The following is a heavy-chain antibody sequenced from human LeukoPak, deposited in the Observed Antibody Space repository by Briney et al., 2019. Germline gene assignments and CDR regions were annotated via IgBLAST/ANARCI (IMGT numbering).Heavy chain of an antibody. CDR3: AKSRVGYDY. D-gene: IGHD5-12*01. CDR2: ISGSGGDT. V-gene: IGHV3-23*01. CDR1: GFTFSSYA. J-gene: IGHJ4*02. Sequence: GGSLRLSCAASGFTFSSYAMSWVRQAPGKELEWVSVISGSGGDTDYADSVKGRFTISRDNSKNTLFLQMNSLRAEDTAIYYCAKSRVGYDYWGQGTLVTVSS.